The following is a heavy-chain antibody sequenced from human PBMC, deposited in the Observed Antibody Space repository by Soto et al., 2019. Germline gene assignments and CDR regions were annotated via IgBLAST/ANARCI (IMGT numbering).Heavy chain of an antibody. J-gene: IGHJ4*02. CDR3: TRDSRWTSAD. CDR2: ISDDTSTT. V-gene: IGHV3-23*03. CDR1: GFTFSSYG. Sequence: EVQLLESGGGLVQPGGSLRLSCTASGFTFSSYGMSWVRQAPGKGLEWVSGISDDTSTTYYADSVKGRFTISRDNSKNTLYLQMDSLRAEDTAVYFCTRDSRWTSADWGQGTLVSVSS. D-gene: IGHD2-15*01.